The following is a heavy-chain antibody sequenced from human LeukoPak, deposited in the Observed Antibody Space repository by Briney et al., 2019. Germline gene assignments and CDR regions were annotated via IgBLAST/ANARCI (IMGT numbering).Heavy chain of an antibody. CDR2: INTDGSST. V-gene: IGHV3-74*01. J-gene: IGHJ3*02. D-gene: IGHD1-26*01. Sequence: GGSLRLSCAASGFTFSSYRMHWVHQAPGKGLVWVSRINTDGSSTSYADSVKGRFTISRDNAKNTLYLQMNSLRAEDTAVYYCAILGPLLWDQLYAFDIWGQGTMVTVSS. CDR3: AILGPLLWDQLYAFDI. CDR1: GFTFSSYR.